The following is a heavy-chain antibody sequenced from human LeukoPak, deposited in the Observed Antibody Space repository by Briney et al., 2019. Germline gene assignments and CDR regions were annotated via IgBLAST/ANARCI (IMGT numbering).Heavy chain of an antibody. Sequence: KPSETLSLTCAVYGGSFSGYYWSWIRQPPGKGLEWIGEINHSGSTNYNPSLKSRVTISVDTSKKQFSLKLSSVTAADTAAYYCARVVGLESPQTRQWFDPWGQGTLVTVSS. D-gene: IGHD1-1*01. J-gene: IGHJ5*02. CDR2: INHSGST. V-gene: IGHV4-34*01. CDR3: ARVVGLESPQTRQWFDP. CDR1: GGSFSGYY.